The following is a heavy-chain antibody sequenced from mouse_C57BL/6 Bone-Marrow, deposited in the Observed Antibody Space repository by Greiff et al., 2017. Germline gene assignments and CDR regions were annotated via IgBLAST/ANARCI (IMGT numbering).Heavy chain of an antibody. V-gene: IGHV1-55*01. CDR2: IYPGSGST. CDR3: ARSDLGFYAMDY. Sequence: QVQLQQPGAELVKPGGSVKMSCKASGYTFTSYWITWVKQRPGQGLEWIGDIYPGSGSTNYNEKFKSKATLTVDTSSSTAYMQLSSLTSEDSAVYYCARSDLGFYAMDYWGQGTSVTVSS. J-gene: IGHJ4*01. CDR1: GYTFTSYW.